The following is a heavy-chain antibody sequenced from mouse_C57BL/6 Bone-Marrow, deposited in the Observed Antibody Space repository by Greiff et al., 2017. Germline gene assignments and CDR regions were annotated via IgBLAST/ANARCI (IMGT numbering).Heavy chain of an antibody. V-gene: IGHV1-15*01. J-gene: IGHJ2*01. CDR1: GYTFTDYD. CDR2: IDPDTGGT. D-gene: IGHD2-4*01. CDR3: TDLRLCLDY. Sequence: QVQLQQPGAELVRPGASVTLSCKASGYTFTDYDMHWVKQTPVQGLEWIGAIDPDTGGTAYNQKFNGKAILTADKSSSTAYMELRSLASEDSSVYYCTDLRLCLDYGGQGTTLTVSS.